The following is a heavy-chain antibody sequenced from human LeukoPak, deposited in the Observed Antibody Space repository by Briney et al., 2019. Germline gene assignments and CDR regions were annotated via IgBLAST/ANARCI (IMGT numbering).Heavy chain of an antibody. CDR1: GGSISSYY. CDR2: IYYSGST. CDR3: AREGTDLYNWFDP. J-gene: IGHJ5*02. V-gene: IGHV4-59*01. Sequence: PSETLSLTCTVSGGSISSYYWSWIRQPPGKGLEWIGYIYYSGSTSYNPSLKSRVTISVDTSKNQFSLKLSSVTAADTAVYYCAREGTDLYNWFDPWGQGTLVTVSS.